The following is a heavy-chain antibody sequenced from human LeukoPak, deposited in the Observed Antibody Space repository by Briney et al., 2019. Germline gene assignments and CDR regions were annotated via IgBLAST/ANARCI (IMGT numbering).Heavy chain of an antibody. CDR3: ARGRWQWLPRGKGYFDY. CDR1: GFTFSSYG. D-gene: IGHD6-19*01. Sequence: GGSLRLSCAASGFTFSSYGMHWVRQAPGKGLEWVAFIRYDGSNKYYADSVKGRFTISRDNSKNTLYLQMNSLRAEDTAVYYCARGRWQWLPRGKGYFDYWGQGTLVTVSS. CDR2: IRYDGSNK. V-gene: IGHV3-30*02. J-gene: IGHJ4*02.